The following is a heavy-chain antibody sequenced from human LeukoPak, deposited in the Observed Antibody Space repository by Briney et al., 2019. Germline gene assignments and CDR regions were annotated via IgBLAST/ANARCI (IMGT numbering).Heavy chain of an antibody. CDR2: INPNSGGT. Sequence: ASVKVSCKASGYTFTGYYMHWVRQAPGQGLEWMGWINPNSGGTNYAQKFQGRVTMTRDTSISTAYMELSRLRSDDTAVYYCARDLSGRTAVNYYYYYYGMGVWGQGTTVTVSS. J-gene: IGHJ6*02. V-gene: IGHV1-2*02. CDR1: GYTFTGYY. D-gene: IGHD1-1*01. CDR3: ARDLSGRTAVNYYYYYYGMGV.